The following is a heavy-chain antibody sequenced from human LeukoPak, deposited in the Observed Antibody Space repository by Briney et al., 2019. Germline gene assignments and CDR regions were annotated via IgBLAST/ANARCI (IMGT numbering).Heavy chain of an antibody. Sequence: SETLSLTCIVAGGSISSSCYYWGWIRQPPGKGLEWIGSIHYSGSTYYNPSLKSRVTISVDTSKNQFSLKLSSVTAADTAVYYCARAYSYGPYYFDYWGQGTLVTVSS. CDR2: IHYSGST. V-gene: IGHV4-39*07. J-gene: IGHJ4*02. D-gene: IGHD5-18*01. CDR3: ARAYSYGPYYFDY. CDR1: GGSISSSCYY.